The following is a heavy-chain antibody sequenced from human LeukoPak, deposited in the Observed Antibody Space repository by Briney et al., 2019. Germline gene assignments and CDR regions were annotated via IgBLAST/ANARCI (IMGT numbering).Heavy chain of an antibody. CDR1: GHTFTGYY. CDR2: INPNSGGT. J-gene: IGHJ4*02. Sequence: GASVKVSCKASGHTFTGYYMHWVRQAPGQGLEWMGWINPNSGGTSYAQKFQGRVTMTRDTFISTVYMDLSRLRSDDTAVYYCARELWFGEFYFDYWGQGTLVTVSS. V-gene: IGHV1-2*02. D-gene: IGHD3-10*01. CDR3: ARELWFGEFYFDY.